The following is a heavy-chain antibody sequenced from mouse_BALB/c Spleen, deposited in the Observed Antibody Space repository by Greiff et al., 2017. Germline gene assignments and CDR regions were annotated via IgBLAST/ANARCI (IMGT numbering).Heavy chain of an antibody. Sequence: VQLQQSGTVLARPGASVKMSCKASGYSFTSYWMHWVKQRPGQGLEWIGAIYPGNSDTSYNQKFKGKAKLTAVTSASTAYMELSSLTNEDSAVYYCTRSEGSYLGGFAYWGQGTLVTVSA. V-gene: IGHV1-5*01. CDR3: TRSEGSYLGGFAY. CDR2: IYPGNSDT. CDR1: GYSFTSYW. D-gene: IGHD1-1*01. J-gene: IGHJ3*01.